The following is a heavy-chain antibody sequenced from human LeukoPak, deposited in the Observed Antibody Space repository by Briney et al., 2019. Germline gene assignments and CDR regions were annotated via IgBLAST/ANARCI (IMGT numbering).Heavy chain of an antibody. Sequence: GGSLRLSCAASGFTFSSYAMHWVRQAPGKGLEWVAVISYDGSNKYYADSVEGRFTISRDNSKNTLYLQMNSLRAEDTAVYYCAKEWAPRLSPNIAVAGTLDYWGQGTLVTVSS. D-gene: IGHD6-19*01. V-gene: IGHV3-30*04. J-gene: IGHJ4*02. CDR2: ISYDGSNK. CDR1: GFTFSSYA. CDR3: AKEWAPRLSPNIAVAGTLDY.